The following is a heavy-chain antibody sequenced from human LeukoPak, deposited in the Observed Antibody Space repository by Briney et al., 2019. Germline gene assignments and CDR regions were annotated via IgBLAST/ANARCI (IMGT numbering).Heavy chain of an antibody. V-gene: IGHV3-48*01. Sequence: GGSLRLSCAASGFTFSSYNMNWVRQAPGKGLEWVSYISSSSSTIYYADSVKGRFTISRDNAKNSLYLQMNSLRAEDTAVYYCARDRLGDIVPGGQETLVTVSS. J-gene: IGHJ4*02. D-gene: IGHD2-8*01. CDR2: ISSSSSTI. CDR1: GFTFSSYN. CDR3: ARDRLGDIVP.